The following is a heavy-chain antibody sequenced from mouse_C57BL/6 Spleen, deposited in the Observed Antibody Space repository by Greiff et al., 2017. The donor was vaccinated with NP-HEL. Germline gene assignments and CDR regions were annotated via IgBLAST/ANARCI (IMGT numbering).Heavy chain of an antibody. D-gene: IGHD4-1*01. V-gene: IGHV1-69*01. Sequence: VQLQQSGAELVMPGASVKLSCKASGYTFTSYWMHWVKQRPGHGLEWIGEIDPSDSYTNYNQKFKGKSTLTVDKSSSTAYMQLSSLTSEDSAVYYCARDWDGCFDYWGQGTTLTVSS. J-gene: IGHJ2*01. CDR3: ARDWDGCFDY. CDR1: GYTFTSYW. CDR2: IDPSDSYT.